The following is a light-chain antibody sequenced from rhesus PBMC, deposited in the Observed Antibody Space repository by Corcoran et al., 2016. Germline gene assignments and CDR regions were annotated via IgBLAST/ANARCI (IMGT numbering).Light chain of an antibody. CDR3: QQRNSYPLT. CDR2: GAS. Sequence: DIQLTQSPSSLSASIGDRVAITCRASQDISSYLAWFQQKPGKAPKLLIYGASNLQSGVPSRFSGSGSVTDFTLTISSLQPEDFAVYYCQQRNSYPLTVGGGTKVESK. J-gene: IGKJ4*01. CDR1: QDISSY. V-gene: IGKV1-38*01.